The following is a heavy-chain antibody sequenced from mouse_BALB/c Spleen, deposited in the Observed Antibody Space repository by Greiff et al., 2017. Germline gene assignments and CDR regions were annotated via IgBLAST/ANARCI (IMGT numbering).Heavy chain of an antibody. V-gene: IGHV5-9-4*01. J-gene: IGHJ2*01. CDR1: GFTFSSYA. D-gene: IGHD1-1*01. CDR3: AREGDYYGSSYDYYFDY. Sequence: EVKLMESGGGLVKPGGSLKLSCAASGFTFSSYAMSWVRQSPEKRLEWVAEISSGGSYTYYPDTVTGRFTISRDNAKNTLYLEMSSLRSEDTAMYYCAREGDYYGSSYDYYFDYWGQGTTLTVSS. CDR2: ISSGGSYT.